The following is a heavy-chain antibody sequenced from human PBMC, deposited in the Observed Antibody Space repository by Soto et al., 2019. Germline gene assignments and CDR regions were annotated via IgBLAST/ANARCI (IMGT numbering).Heavy chain of an antibody. CDR2: IYYSGST. CDR1: GGSISSSSYY. J-gene: IGHJ4*02. V-gene: IGHV4-39*01. Sequence: QLQLQESGPGLVKPSETLSLTCTVSGGSISSSSYYWGWIRQPPGKGLEWIGSIYYSGSTYYNPSLKSRVTISLDTSKNQFSLKLSSVTAADTAVYYCAIIWGSPYYFDYWGQGTLVTVSS. D-gene: IGHD7-27*01. CDR3: AIIWGSPYYFDY.